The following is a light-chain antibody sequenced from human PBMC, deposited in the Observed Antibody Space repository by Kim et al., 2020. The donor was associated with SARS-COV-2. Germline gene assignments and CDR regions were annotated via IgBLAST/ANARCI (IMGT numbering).Light chain of an antibody. Sequence: SYELTQPPSVSVAPGKTARITCGGSDIGSYTVHWYQQKPGQASLLVIYYDADRPSGIPERFSGSNSGKTATLTISRVEAGDEADYFCQVWDSRSDHYVFGPGTKVTVL. V-gene: IGLV3-21*04. J-gene: IGLJ1*01. CDR1: DIGSYT. CDR2: YDA. CDR3: QVWDSRSDHYV.